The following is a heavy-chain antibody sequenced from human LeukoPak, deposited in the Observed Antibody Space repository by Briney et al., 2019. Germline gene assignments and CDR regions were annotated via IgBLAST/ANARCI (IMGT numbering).Heavy chain of an antibody. V-gene: IGHV3-30*02. J-gene: IGHJ4*02. CDR1: GFTFSSYG. CDR2: IRYDGSNK. D-gene: IGHD3-10*01. CDR3: AKTDTYYYGSGSYFGSLAFG. Sequence: GGSLRLSCAASGFTFSSYGMHWVRQAPGKGLEWVAFIRYDGSNKYYADSVKGRFTISRDNSKNTLYLQMNSLRAEDTAVYYCAKTDTYYYGSGSYFGSLAFGWGQGTLVTVSS.